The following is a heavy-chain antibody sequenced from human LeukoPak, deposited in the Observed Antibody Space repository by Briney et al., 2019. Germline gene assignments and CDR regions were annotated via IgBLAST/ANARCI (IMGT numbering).Heavy chain of an antibody. CDR2: INPSGGST. Sequence: ASVKVSCKASGYTFTSYYMHWVRQAPGQGLEWMGIINPSGGSTSYAQKFQGRVTMTRDMSTSTVYMELSSLRSEDTAVYYCASGDLAVAGEGHFDYWGQGTLVTVSS. CDR3: ASGDLAVAGEGHFDY. D-gene: IGHD6-19*01. V-gene: IGHV1-46*01. J-gene: IGHJ4*02. CDR1: GYTFTSYY.